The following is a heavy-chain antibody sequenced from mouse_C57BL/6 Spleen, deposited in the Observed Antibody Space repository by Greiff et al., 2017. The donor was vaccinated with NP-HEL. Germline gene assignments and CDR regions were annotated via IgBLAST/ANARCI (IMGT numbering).Heavy chain of an antibody. D-gene: IGHD1-1*01. V-gene: IGHV5-16*01. J-gene: IGHJ4*01. CDR2: INYDGSST. CDR3: ARERYYGSSDAMDY. CDR1: GFTFSDYY. Sequence: EVKLMESEGGLVQPGSSMKLSCTASGFTFSDYYMAWVRQVPEKGLEWVANINYDGSSTYYLDSLKSRFIISRDNAKNILYLQMSSLKSEDTATYYCARERYYGSSDAMDYWGQGTSVTVSS.